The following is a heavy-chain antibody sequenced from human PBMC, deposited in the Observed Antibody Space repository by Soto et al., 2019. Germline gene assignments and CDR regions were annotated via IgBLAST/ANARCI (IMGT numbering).Heavy chain of an antibody. CDR1: GGSISSGGYY. V-gene: IGHV4-31*03. CDR3: ARDQTEAAYYDFWSGYYKQQNWFDP. D-gene: IGHD3-3*01. J-gene: IGHJ5*02. Sequence: SETLSLTCTVSGGSISSGGYYWSWIRQHPGKGLEWIGYIYYSGSTYYNPSLKSRVTISVDTSKNQFSLKLSSVTAADTAVYYCARDQTEAAYYDFWSGYYKQQNWFDPWGQGTLVTVSS. CDR2: IYYSGST.